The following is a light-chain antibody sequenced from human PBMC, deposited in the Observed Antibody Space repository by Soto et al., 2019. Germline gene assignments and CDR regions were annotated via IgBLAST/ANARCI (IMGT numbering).Light chain of an antibody. J-gene: IGKJ1*01. CDR1: ESVNRW. V-gene: IGKV1-5*03. Sequence: DIHMTQSPSTLSASVGDRVTITCRASESVNRWLAWYQQKPGKAPKFLIYEASDLQSGVPSRFTGSGSGTEFTLTFSNLQPDDFATYYCHQYSTYPQTFGQGTKVEVK. CDR2: EAS. CDR3: HQYSTYPQT.